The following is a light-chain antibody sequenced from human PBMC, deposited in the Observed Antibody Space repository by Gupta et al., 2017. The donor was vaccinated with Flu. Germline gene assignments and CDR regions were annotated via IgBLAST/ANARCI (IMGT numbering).Light chain of an antibody. Sequence: NFMLTQPHSVSGSPGKTVTISCTRSSGSIATNYVQWYQQRPGSSPTTVIYEDNQRLSGVPDLFSGSIDSSSNSASLTISRLKTEDEAAYYCQSYDSINGDVIFGGGTKLTVL. CDR2: EDN. CDR1: SGSIATNY. V-gene: IGLV6-57*01. J-gene: IGLJ2*01. CDR3: QSYDSINGDVI.